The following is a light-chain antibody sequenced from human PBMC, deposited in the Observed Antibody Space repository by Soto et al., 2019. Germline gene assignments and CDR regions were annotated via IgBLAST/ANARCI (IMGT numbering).Light chain of an antibody. J-gene: IGKJ4*01. CDR2: TAS. V-gene: IGKV1D-12*01. CDR1: QGVSTW. CDR3: QQTTTLPLT. Sequence: DIQMTQSPSSVSASVGDRVTITCRTSQGVSTWLAWYQQKPGKAPNLLIYTASSLQSGVPSRFSGGGSETDFTLTISSLQPEDCATYYCQQTTTLPLTFGGGTKVDI.